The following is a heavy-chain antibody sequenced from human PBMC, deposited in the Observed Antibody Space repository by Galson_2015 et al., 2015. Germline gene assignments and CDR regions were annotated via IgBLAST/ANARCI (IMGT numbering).Heavy chain of an antibody. V-gene: IGHV3-23*01. Sequence: SLRLSCAASGFSFRNYAMSWVRQAPGKGLEWVSYISGSGDSTYYADSVKGRFTISRDDSKNTQYLQMNGLRVDDTAVYYCAKMGAVIVIPGPIHWGQGALVTVSS. CDR1: GFSFRNYA. J-gene: IGHJ4*02. CDR3: AKMGAVIVIPGPIH. D-gene: IGHD2-2*01. CDR2: ISGSGDST.